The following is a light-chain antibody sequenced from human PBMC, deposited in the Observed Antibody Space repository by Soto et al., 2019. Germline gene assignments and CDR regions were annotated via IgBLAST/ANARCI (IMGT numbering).Light chain of an antibody. CDR1: QSIRTW. CDR2: DAS. V-gene: IGKV1-5*01. CDR3: QQYTSYSSYT. Sequence: DIQMTQSPFTLSASVGDRVTITCRASQSIRTWLAWYQQRPGRAPKLLIYDASTLEAGVPSRFSGSGSGTEFTLTISNLQPDDFATYYCQQYTSYSSYTFXQGTKVDIK. J-gene: IGKJ2*01.